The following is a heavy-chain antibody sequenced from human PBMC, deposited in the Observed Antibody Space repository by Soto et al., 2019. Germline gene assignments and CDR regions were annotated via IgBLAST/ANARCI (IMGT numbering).Heavy chain of an antibody. CDR2: ISLYNGNT. Sequence: ASVKVSCKAYDFSFTSHGISWVRQAPGQGLEWMGWISLYNGNTNYAQQFQGRVTMTTDTSTSTAYMELRSLRSDDTAMYFCAISHLALSRFDYWGQGPLVTVFS. J-gene: IGHJ4*02. D-gene: IGHD3-10*01. CDR1: DFSFTSHG. CDR3: AISHLALSRFDY. V-gene: IGHV1-18*04.